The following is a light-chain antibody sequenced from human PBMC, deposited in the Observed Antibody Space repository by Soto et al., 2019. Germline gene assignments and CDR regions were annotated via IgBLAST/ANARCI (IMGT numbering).Light chain of an antibody. CDR3: QHYGSSPRT. J-gene: IGKJ4*01. CDR1: QTVSSSH. Sequence: EIVLTQSPGTLSLSPGERATLSCRASQTVSSSHLAWYQQKPGQAPNLLIYGASSRATGIPDRFSGSGSGTDFTLTISRLEPEDSAVYYCQHYGSSPRTFGGGTKVDIK. CDR2: GAS. V-gene: IGKV3-20*01.